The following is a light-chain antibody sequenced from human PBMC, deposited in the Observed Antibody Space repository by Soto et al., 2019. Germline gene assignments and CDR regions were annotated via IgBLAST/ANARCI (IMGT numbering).Light chain of an antibody. CDR2: YAS. Sequence: EIVLTQSPGTLSLSPGERATLSCRASQTVDNDYVAWYQQKSGQAPRLLIHYASSRATGTPGRFSGSGSGRHFTLPITGLQPEDFAVYSCHQYWGSSLPFGRGTRVEIK. J-gene: IGKJ4*01. CDR3: HQYWGSSLP. V-gene: IGKV3-20*01. CDR1: QTVDNDY.